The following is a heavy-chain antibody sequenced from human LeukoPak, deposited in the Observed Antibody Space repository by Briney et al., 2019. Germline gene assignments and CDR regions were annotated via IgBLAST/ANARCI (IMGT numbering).Heavy chain of an antibody. V-gene: IGHV3-33*08. D-gene: IGHD1-26*01. CDR2: IGDTGRAK. Sequence: GGSLRLSCAASGFTFSDHYMDWVRQAPGKGLEWVAVIGDTGRAKYYADSVEGRFTASRDNFKNTLYLEMNSLRDEDTAVYYCAKGGSVRGWGEDWGQGTLVTGSS. CDR1: GFTFSDHY. CDR3: AKGGSVRGWGED. J-gene: IGHJ4*01.